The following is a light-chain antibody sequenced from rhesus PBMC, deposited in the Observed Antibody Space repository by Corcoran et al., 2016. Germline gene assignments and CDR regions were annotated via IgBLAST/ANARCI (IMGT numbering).Light chain of an antibody. CDR2: AAS. CDR1: QGICTY. J-gene: IGKJ2*01. V-gene: IGKV1-43*02. CDR3: LQYNSDPSN. Sequence: DIQMTQSPSSLSAFVGDIVTITCRASQGICTYLNWYQQKPGKAPKRLIYAASRLESGVPSRFSGKGSRTDFTLTISSLQPEDFTTYYCLQYNSDPSNLGQGTKVEIK.